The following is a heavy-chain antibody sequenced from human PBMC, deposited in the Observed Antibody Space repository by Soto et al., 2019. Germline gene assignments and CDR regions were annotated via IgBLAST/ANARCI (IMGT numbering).Heavy chain of an antibody. J-gene: IGHJ4*02. D-gene: IGHD2-15*01. CDR1: SGSISSSNW. V-gene: IGHV4-4*02. CDR2: IYHSGST. CDR3: ARGPDCSGGSCYSFSDY. Sequence: SETLSLTCVVSSGSISSSNWLSWVRQPPGEGLEWIGEIYHSGSTTYNPSLKSRVTISVDKSKNQLSLNLNSVTAADTAVYYCARGPDCSGGSCYSFSDYWGQGTLVTVSS.